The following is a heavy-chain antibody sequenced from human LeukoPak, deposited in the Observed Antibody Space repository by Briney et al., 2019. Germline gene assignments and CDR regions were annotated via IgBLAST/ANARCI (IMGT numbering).Heavy chain of an antibody. Sequence: SETLSLTCTVSGGSISSYYWSWIRQPPGKGLEWIGYIYYSGSTNYNPSLKSRVTISVDTSKNQFSLKLSSVTAADTAVYYRARYLENFDPWGQGTLVTVSS. D-gene: IGHD1-1*01. V-gene: IGHV4-59*08. CDR2: IYYSGST. J-gene: IGHJ5*02. CDR3: ARYLENFDP. CDR1: GGSISSYY.